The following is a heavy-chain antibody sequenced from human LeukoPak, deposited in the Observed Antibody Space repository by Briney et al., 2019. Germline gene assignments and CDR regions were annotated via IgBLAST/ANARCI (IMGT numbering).Heavy chain of an antibody. Sequence: GGSLRVSCAPCGFTFSRYSMNWVRPAARKGLEWVSSTSSSSYIYYADSVKGRFTISRDNAKNSLYLQMNSLRAEDTAVYYCAGDRGLNYFDYWGQGTLVTGSS. D-gene: IGHD2-8*01. J-gene: IGHJ4*02. V-gene: IGHV3-21*01. CDR1: GFTFSRYS. CDR2: TSSSSYI. CDR3: AGDRGLNYFDY.